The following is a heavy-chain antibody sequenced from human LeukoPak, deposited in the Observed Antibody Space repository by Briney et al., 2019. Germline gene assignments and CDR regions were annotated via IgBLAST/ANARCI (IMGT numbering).Heavy chain of an antibody. CDR2: ISGSGGST. J-gene: IGHJ4*02. CDR1: GFTFSSYA. V-gene: IGHV3-23*01. D-gene: IGHD3-10*01. CDR3: AKGRDYYGSGSVY. Sequence: GGSLRLSCAASGFTFSSYAMSWVRQAPGKGLEWVSAISGSGGSTYYADSVKGRFTISRDNSKNTLYLQMDSLRAEDTAVYYCAKGRDYYGSGSVYWGQGTLVTVSS.